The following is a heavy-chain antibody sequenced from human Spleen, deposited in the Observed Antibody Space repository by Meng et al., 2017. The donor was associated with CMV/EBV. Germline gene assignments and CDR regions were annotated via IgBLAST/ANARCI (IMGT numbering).Heavy chain of an antibody. V-gene: IGHV1-2*02. CDR1: YTFSDFY. D-gene: IGHD6-19*01. CDR3: ARDYDGFLHSGAWYDY. Sequence: YTFSDFYLRWVRQAPGRGLEWMGWINPKNGGTSYAQKFQDRVTMTRDTSITTAHMELRRLRSDDTAVYYCARDYDGFLHSGAWYDYWGQGTLVTVSS. CDR2: INPKNGGT. J-gene: IGHJ4*02.